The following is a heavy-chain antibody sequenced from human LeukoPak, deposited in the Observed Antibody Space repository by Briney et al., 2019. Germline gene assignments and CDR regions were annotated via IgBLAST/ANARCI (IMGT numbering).Heavy chain of an antibody. CDR2: INHSGST. Sequence: SETLSLTCAVYGGSFSGYYWSWLRQPPGKGLEWIGEINHSGSTNYNPSLKSRVTISVDTSKNQFSLKLSSVTAADTAVYYCARDQYYGSGSYQNWFDPWGQGTLVTVSS. D-gene: IGHD3-10*01. V-gene: IGHV4-34*01. J-gene: IGHJ5*02. CDR3: ARDQYYGSGSYQNWFDP. CDR1: GGSFSGYY.